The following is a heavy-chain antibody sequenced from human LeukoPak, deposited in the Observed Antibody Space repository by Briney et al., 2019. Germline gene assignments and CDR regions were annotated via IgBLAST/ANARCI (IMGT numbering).Heavy chain of an antibody. CDR2: IYYSGST. Sequence: SETLSLTCTVSGGSISSYYWSWIRQPPGKGLEWIGYIYYSGSTNYNPSLKSRVTISVDTSKNQCSLKLSSVTAADTAVYYCARRRYYYGMDVWGQGTTVSVSS. J-gene: IGHJ6*02. CDR1: GGSISSYY. V-gene: IGHV4-59*01. CDR3: ARRRYYYGMDV.